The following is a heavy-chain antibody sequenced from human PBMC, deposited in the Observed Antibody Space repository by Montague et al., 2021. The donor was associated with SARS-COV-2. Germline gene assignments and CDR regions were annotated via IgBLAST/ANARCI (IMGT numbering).Heavy chain of an antibody. V-gene: IGHV4-59*01. D-gene: IGHD5-12*01. Sequence: SETLSLTCTVSGGSISNYYWNWIRQPPGKGLEWIGYIYYNGSTNYKPSLKSRVTIPGDTAKNQLSLTVRSVTAADTAVYDCARGGLNAAGYRYFGLDVWGQGTTVTVSS. CDR2: IYYNGST. CDR1: GGSISNYY. CDR3: ARGGLNAAGYRYFGLDV. J-gene: IGHJ6*02.